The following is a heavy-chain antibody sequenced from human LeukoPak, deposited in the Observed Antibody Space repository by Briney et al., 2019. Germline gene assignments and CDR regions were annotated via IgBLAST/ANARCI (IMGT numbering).Heavy chain of an antibody. Sequence: ASVKVSCKASGGTFSSYAISWVRQAPGQGLEWMGGVIPIFGTANYAQKFQGRVTITADESTSTAYMELSSLRSEDTAVYYCARDSHDYTSSWGQGTLVTVSS. J-gene: IGHJ4*02. V-gene: IGHV1-69*01. CDR2: VIPIFGTA. CDR1: GGTFSSYA. D-gene: IGHD2-2*02. CDR3: ARDSHDYTSS.